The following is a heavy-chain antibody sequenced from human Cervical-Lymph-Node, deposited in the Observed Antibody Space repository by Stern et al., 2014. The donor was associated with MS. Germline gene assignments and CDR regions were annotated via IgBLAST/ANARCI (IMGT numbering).Heavy chain of an antibody. J-gene: IGHJ5*02. CDR3: ARGFDP. CDR2: IKPDGRGK. Sequence: EVQLEESGGDLVQPGGSLRLSCAASGFRFSNYWMSWVRQAPGKGPEWVANIKPDGRGKYYVDSVKGRFNISRDNYKNSLHLQMNSLRVEDTAVYYCARGFDPWGQGTLVTVSS. V-gene: IGHV3-7*01. CDR1: GFRFSNYW.